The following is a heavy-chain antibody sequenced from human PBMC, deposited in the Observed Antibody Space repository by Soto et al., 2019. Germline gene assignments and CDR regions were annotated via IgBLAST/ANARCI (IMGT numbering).Heavy chain of an antibody. D-gene: IGHD3-3*01. Sequence: SETLSLTCTVSGGSVSSGSHYWSWIRQPPGKGLEWIGNIYYSGSTKYNPSLKSRVTIPVDRSRNHFSLNLRSVTTADTALYYCARDISYDFRRGYVGIHPPGQATLVSVSS. J-gene: IGHJ5*02. CDR3: ARDISYDFRRGYVGIHP. CDR1: GGSVSSGSHY. CDR2: IYYSGST. V-gene: IGHV4-61*03.